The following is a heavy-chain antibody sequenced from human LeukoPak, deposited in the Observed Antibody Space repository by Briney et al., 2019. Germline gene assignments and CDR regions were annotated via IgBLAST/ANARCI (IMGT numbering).Heavy chain of an antibody. Sequence: GGSLRLSCAASGFTFSTYWMTWVRQAPGKGLEWVANMKRDGSEVYYANSVKGHFTISRDNAKNSLYLQMNSLRAEDTAVYYCARDLGGWYVFDYWGQGTLVTVSS. CDR3: ARDLGGWYVFDY. CDR2: MKRDGSEV. V-gene: IGHV3-7*01. CDR1: GFTFSTYW. J-gene: IGHJ4*02. D-gene: IGHD6-19*01.